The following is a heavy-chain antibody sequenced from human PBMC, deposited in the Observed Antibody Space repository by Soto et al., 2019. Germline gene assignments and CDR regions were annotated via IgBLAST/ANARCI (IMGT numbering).Heavy chain of an antibody. D-gene: IGHD5-18*01. CDR2: IIPIFGTA. CDR3: ASTSGYGYGCCWFDP. Sequence: SVKVSCKASGGTFSSYAISWVRQAPGQGLEWMGGIIPIFGTANYAQKFQGRVTITADESTSTAYMELSSLRSEDTAVYYCASTSGYGYGCCWFDPWGQGTLVTVSS. J-gene: IGHJ5*02. CDR1: GGTFSSYA. V-gene: IGHV1-69*13.